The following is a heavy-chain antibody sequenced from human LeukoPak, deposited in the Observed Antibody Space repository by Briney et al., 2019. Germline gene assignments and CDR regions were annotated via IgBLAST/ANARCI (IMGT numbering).Heavy chain of an antibody. D-gene: IGHD6-19*01. Sequence: GGSLRLSCAASGFTFSSYEMNWVRQAPGKGLEWVSYISSSGSTIYYADPVKGRFTISRDNAKNSLYLQMNSLRAEDTAVYYCAKDQGYSSGWYNYWGQGTLVTVSS. CDR1: GFTFSSYE. V-gene: IGHV3-48*03. CDR2: ISSSGSTI. CDR3: AKDQGYSSGWYNY. J-gene: IGHJ4*02.